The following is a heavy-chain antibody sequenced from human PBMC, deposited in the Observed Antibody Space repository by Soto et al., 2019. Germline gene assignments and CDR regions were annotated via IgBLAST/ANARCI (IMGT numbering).Heavy chain of an antibody. J-gene: IGHJ4*02. CDR1: GFTFSTYG. Sequence: QVQLVESGGGVVQPGRSLRLSCAASGFTFSTYGMHWVRQAPGKGLEWVAVISYDGVNKYYADSVKGRFTISRDNSKNTLYLQMNRLRAEDTAVYYCAKSVYNWSDVFFDYWGQGTLVTVSS. CDR3: AKSVYNWSDVFFDY. D-gene: IGHD1-1*01. CDR2: ISYDGVNK. V-gene: IGHV3-30*18.